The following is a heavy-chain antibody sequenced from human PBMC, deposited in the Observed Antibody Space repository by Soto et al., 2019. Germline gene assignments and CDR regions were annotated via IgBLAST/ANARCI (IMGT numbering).Heavy chain of an antibody. CDR1: GYTFTNYG. Sequence: ASVKVSCKASGYTFTNYGISWVRQAPGQGLKWMGWISVYNGDTNYAQKFQGRVTMTTDTSTRTAYMELRSLRSDDTAVYYCAARADCTSNSCYRYFDYWGRG. J-gene: IGHJ4*02. V-gene: IGHV1-18*01. CDR2: ISVYNGDT. CDR3: AARADCTSNSCYRYFDY. D-gene: IGHD2-2*01.